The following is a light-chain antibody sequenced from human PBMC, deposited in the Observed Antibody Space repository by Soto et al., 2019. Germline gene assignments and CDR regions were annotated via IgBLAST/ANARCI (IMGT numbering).Light chain of an antibody. J-gene: IGKJ2*01. CDR1: QSVTNTY. V-gene: IGKV3-20*01. CDR2: SAS. CDR3: QQYGNTPRT. Sequence: EIVLMQSPGTLSLSPGERATLSCGASQSVTNTYLAWYQHKPGQAPRLLMYSASTRATGIPDRFSGSGSGTDFALTITRLEPEEFAVYYCQQYGNTPRTFGQGTKLEIK.